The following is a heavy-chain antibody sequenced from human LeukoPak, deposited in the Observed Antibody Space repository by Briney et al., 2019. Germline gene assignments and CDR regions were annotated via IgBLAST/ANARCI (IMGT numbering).Heavy chain of an antibody. CDR3: ARQNPYYSDTTGPY. D-gene: IGHD3-22*01. Sequence: SETLSLTCTVSGDSISSSIYYWGWIRQPPGRGLEWIGSIYYSGSTYYNPSLKSRVTISVDTSKNQFSLKLSSVTAADTAVYYCARQNPYYSDTTGPYWVQGTLVTVSS. V-gene: IGHV4-39*01. CDR2: IYYSGST. J-gene: IGHJ4*02. CDR1: GDSISSSIYY.